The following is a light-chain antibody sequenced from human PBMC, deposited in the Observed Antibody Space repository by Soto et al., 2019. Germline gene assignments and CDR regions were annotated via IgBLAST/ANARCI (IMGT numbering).Light chain of an antibody. CDR2: DVS. CDR1: SSDVGGYNY. CDR3: SSYTSRSTLV. J-gene: IGLJ2*01. V-gene: IGLV2-14*03. Sequence: QSALTQPASVSGSPGQSITIICTGTSSDVGGYNYVSWYQQHPGKAPKLMIYDVSNRPSGVSNRFSGSKSGNTASLTISGLQAEDEADYYCSSYTSRSTLVFGGGTQLTVL.